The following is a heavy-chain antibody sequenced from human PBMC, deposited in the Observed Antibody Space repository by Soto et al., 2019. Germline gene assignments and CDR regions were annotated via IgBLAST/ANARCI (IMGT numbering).Heavy chain of an antibody. CDR1: GGSISSYY. CDR2: IYYSGST. V-gene: IGHV4-59*08. J-gene: IGHJ6*02. D-gene: IGHD3-9*01. CDR3: ARLDRPYHDILTGYPGGGYYYYGMDV. Sequence: PSETLSLTCTVSGGSISSYYWSWIRQPPGKGLEWIGYIYYSGSTNYNPSLKSRVTISVDTSKNQFSLKLSSVTAADTAVYYCARLDRPYHDILTGYPGGGYYYYGMDVWGQGTTVTVSS.